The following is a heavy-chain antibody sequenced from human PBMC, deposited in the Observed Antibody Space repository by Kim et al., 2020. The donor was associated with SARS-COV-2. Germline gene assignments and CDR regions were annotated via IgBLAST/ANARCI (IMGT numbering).Heavy chain of an antibody. Sequence: GGSLRLSCVTSGFTFTNYGMAWVRQAPGKGLEWVSSISTLSYTYCADSVKGRFTISRDNAKKSVYLQMNSLRAEDTAVYFCARDLGVWGQGTTVTVSS. V-gene: IGHV3-21*01. CDR3: ARDLGV. CDR2: ISTLSYT. CDR1: GFTFTNYG. J-gene: IGHJ6*02.